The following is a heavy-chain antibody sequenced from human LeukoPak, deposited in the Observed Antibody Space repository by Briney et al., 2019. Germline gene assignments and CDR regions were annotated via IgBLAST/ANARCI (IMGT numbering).Heavy chain of an antibody. J-gene: IGHJ4*02. V-gene: IGHV3-23*01. Sequence: EGSLRLSCAASGFTFSSYAMSWVRQAPGKGLEWVSAISGSGGSTYYADSVKGRFTISRDNSKNTLYLQMNSLRAEDTAVYYCAKDRIAARSFDYWGQGTLVTVSS. CDR1: GFTFSSYA. CDR3: AKDRIAARSFDY. CDR2: ISGSGGST. D-gene: IGHD6-6*01.